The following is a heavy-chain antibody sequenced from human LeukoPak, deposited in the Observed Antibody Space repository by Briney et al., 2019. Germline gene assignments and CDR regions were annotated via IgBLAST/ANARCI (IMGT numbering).Heavy chain of an antibody. CDR1: GGSISSYY. CDR2: IYYSGST. Sequence: SETLSLTCTVSGGSISSYYWSWIRQPPGKGLEWIGYIYYSGSTNYNPSLKSRVTISVDTFKNQFSLKLSSVTAADTAVYYCARRFSAAGTIDYWGQGTLVTVSS. V-gene: IGHV4-59*08. CDR3: ARRFSAAGTIDY. J-gene: IGHJ4*02. D-gene: IGHD6-13*01.